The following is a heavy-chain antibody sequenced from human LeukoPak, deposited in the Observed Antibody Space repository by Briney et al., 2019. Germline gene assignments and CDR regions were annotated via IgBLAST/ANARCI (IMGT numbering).Heavy chain of an antibody. J-gene: IGHJ4*02. Sequence: PSETLSLACTVSGYSISSGYYWGWIRQPPGKGLEWIGSIYHSGSTYYNPSLKSRVTISVDTSKNQFSLKLSSVTAADTAVYYCVVAAAGTSFHYWGQGTLVTVSS. D-gene: IGHD6-13*01. V-gene: IGHV4-38-2*02. CDR2: IYHSGST. CDR1: GYSISSGYY. CDR3: VVAAAGTSFHY.